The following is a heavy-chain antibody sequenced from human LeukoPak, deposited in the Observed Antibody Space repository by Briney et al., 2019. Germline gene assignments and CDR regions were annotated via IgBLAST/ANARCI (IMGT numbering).Heavy chain of an antibody. Sequence: GGSLRLSCAASGLTFDDYGMSWVRQAPGKGLEWVSGINWNGGSTGYADSVKGRFTISRDNAKNSLYLQMNSLRAEDTALYYCARRFETVGATNYFDYWGQGTLVTVSS. CDR3: ARRFETVGATNYFDY. V-gene: IGHV3-20*04. J-gene: IGHJ4*02. D-gene: IGHD1-26*01. CDR1: GLTFDDYG. CDR2: INWNGGST.